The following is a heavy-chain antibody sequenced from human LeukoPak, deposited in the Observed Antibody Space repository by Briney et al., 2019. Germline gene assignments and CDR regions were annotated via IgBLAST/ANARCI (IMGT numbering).Heavy chain of an antibody. Sequence: ASVKVSCKASGYTFTSYDINWVRQATGQGLEWMGWMNPNSGNTGYAQKFQGRVTMTRNTSISTAYMELSSLRSEDTAVYYCARAISGYDFHYYYYMDVWGHGTTVTVSS. D-gene: IGHD5-12*01. CDR2: MNPNSGNT. CDR1: GYTFTSYD. J-gene: IGHJ6*03. CDR3: ARAISGYDFHYYYYMDV. V-gene: IGHV1-8*01.